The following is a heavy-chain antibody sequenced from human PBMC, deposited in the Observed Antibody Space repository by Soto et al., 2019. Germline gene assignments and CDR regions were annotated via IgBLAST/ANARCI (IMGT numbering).Heavy chain of an antibody. CDR3: ARDRAKWKDYYYYGMDV. CDR1: GGSISSGDEF. CDR2: IYYSGST. Sequence: SETLSLTCIVSGGSISSGDEFWTWIRQPPVKGLEWIGYIYYSGSTYYNPSLKSRLTMSVDTSKNQFSLKLSSVTAADTAVYYCARDRAKWKDYYYYGMDVWGQGTTVTVSS. V-gene: IGHV4-30-4*01. J-gene: IGHJ6*02. D-gene: IGHD1-20*01.